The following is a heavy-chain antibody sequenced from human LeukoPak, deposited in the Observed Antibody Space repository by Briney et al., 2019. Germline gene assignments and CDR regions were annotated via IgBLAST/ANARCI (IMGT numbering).Heavy chain of an antibody. CDR1: GYTLTELS. CDR3: ATLLGDYSNKDY. V-gene: IGHV1-24*01. D-gene: IGHD4-11*01. CDR2: FDPEDGET. J-gene: IGHJ4*02. Sequence: ASVKVSCKVSGYTLTELSMHWVRQAPGKGLEWVGGFDPEDGETIYAQKFQGRVTMTEDTSTDTAYMELSSLRSEDTAVYYCATLLGDYSNKDYWGQGTLVTVSS.